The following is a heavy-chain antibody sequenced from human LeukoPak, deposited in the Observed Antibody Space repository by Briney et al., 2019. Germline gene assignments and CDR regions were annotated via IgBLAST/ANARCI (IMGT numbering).Heavy chain of an antibody. CDR3: ARSLAAAGTGAFDI. J-gene: IGHJ3*02. Sequence: KPSETLSLTCTVSGGSISGFYWSWIRQPPGKGLEWIGYIYYSGSTNYNPSLMSRVTISVDTSKNQFSLKLSSVTAADTAVYYCARSLAAAGTGAFDIWGQGTMVTVSS. CDR2: IYYSGST. CDR1: GGSISGFY. V-gene: IGHV4-59*01. D-gene: IGHD6-13*01.